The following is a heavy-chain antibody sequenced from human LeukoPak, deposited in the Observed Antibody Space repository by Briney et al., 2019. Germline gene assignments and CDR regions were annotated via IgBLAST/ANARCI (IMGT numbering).Heavy chain of an antibody. CDR2: FDPEDGET. J-gene: IGHJ3*02. D-gene: IGHD6-19*01. CDR1: GYTLTELS. V-gene: IGHV1-24*01. Sequence: ASVTVSCKVSGYTLTELSMHWVRQAPGKGREWMGGFDPEDGETIYAQKFQGRVTMTEDTSTDTAYMELSSLRSEDTAVYYCATEYSSGWWGAFDIWGQGTMVTVSS. CDR3: ATEYSSGWWGAFDI.